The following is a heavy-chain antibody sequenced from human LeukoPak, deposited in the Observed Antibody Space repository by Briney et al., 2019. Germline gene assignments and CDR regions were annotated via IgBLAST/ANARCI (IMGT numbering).Heavy chain of an antibody. CDR1: GFTFSSYA. D-gene: IGHD6-6*01. CDR2: ISGSGGST. V-gene: IGHV3-23*01. CDR3: AILGLGRVSSSSPLYFQH. Sequence: GGSLRLSCAASGFTFSSYAMSWVRQAPGKGLEWVSAISGSGGSTYYADSVKGRFTISRDNSKNTLYLQMNSLRAEDTAVYYCAILGLGRVSSSSPLYFQHWGQGTLVTVSS. J-gene: IGHJ1*01.